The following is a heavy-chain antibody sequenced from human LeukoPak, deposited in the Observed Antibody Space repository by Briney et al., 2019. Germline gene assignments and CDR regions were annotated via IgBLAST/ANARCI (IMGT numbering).Heavy chain of an antibody. Sequence: AGGSLRLSCAASGFTFSSYWMSWVRQAPGKGLEWVANIKQDGSEKYYVDSVKGRFTISRDNAKNSLYLQMNSLRAEDTAVYCCARDTPLQMGTTVTTGDYWGQGTLVTVSS. V-gene: IGHV3-7*01. CDR3: ARDTPLQMGTTVTTGDY. CDR1: GFTFSSYW. CDR2: IKQDGSEK. J-gene: IGHJ4*02. D-gene: IGHD4-17*01.